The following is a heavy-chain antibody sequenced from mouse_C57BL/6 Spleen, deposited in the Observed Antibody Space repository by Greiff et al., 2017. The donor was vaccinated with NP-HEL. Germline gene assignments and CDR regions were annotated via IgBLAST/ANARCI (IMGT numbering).Heavy chain of an antibody. CDR2: IYPGSGST. Sequence: QVHVKQSGAELVKPGASVKMSCKASGYTFTSYWITWVKQRPGQGLEWIGDIYPGSGSTNYNEKFKSKATLTVDTSSSTAYMQLSSLTSEDSAVYYCARHRYYFDYWGQGTTLTVSS. CDR3: ARHRYYFDY. J-gene: IGHJ2*01. V-gene: IGHV1-55*01. CDR1: GYTFTSYW.